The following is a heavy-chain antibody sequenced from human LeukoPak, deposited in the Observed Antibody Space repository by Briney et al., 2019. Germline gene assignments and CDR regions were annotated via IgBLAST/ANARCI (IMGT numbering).Heavy chain of an antibody. CDR3: AKDEVGLVLLAAPGPGMDV. Sequence: QSGGSLRLSCGASGFPFSSYAMICVRQARGKGLEEVSAISGSGGSTYYADSVKGRFAISRDNSKNTLYMQMNSLRPEDMAVYYWAKDEVGLVLLAAPGPGMDVWGKGTTVTVSS. CDR2: ISGSGGST. D-gene: IGHD3-10*01. V-gene: IGHV3-23*01. CDR1: GFPFSSYA. J-gene: IGHJ6*04.